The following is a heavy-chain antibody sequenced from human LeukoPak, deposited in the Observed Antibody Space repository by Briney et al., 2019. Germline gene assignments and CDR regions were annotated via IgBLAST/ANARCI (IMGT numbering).Heavy chain of an antibody. D-gene: IGHD3-3*01. V-gene: IGHV1-69*05. CDR3: ASSIFGVVQTPYYYYYMDV. J-gene: IGHJ6*03. Sequence: SVKVSCKASGGTSSSYAISWVRQAPGQGLEWMGRIIPIFGTANYAQKFQGRVTITTDESTSTAYMELSSLRSEDTAVYYCASSIFGVVQTPYYYYYMDVWGKGTTVTVSS. CDR2: IIPIFGTA. CDR1: GGTSSSYA.